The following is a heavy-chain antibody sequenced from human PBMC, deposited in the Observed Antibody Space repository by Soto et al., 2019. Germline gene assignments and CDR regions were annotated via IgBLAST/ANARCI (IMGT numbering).Heavy chain of an antibody. D-gene: IGHD3-3*01. CDR2: IVVGSGNT. CDR3: AADQVDFWSGYYSPYNWFDP. J-gene: IGHJ5*02. CDR1: GFTFTSSA. V-gene: IGHV1-58*01. Sequence: HMQLVQSGPEVKKPGTSVKVSCKASGFTFTSSAVQWVRQARGQRLEWIGWIVVGSGNTNYAQKFQERVTITRDMSTSTAYMELSSLRSEDTAVYYCAADQVDFWSGYYSPYNWFDPWGQGTLVTVSS.